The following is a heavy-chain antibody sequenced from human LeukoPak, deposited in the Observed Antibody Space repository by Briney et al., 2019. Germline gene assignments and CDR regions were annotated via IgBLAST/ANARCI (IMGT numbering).Heavy chain of an antibody. J-gene: IGHJ6*03. CDR2: INHSGST. Sequence: SETLSLTCAVYVGSFSGYYWSWLRQPPGKGLEWIGEINHSGSTNYNSSLKSRVTIPVDTSKNQFSLKLSSVTAADTAVYYCARGYYGSGSHCCHMDVWGKGTTITVS. V-gene: IGHV4-34*01. CDR1: VGSFSGYY. D-gene: IGHD3-10*01. CDR3: ARGYYGSGSHCCHMDV.